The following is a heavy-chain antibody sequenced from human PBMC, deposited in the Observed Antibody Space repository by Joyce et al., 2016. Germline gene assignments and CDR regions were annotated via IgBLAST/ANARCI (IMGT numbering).Heavy chain of an antibody. Sequence: EVQLLASGGDLVQPGGSLRLSCVVSGFNFINSGMNWVRQAPGNGLEWVSAISGGGGATYYADSVKGRFTISRDNVRNTLYLQMNNLRLEDTAVYYCAKEIRRAPSPSTMIQGRWGQGTLVTVSS. CDR2: ISGGGGAT. CDR3: AKEIRRAPSPSTMIQGR. CDR1: GFNFINSG. V-gene: IGHV3-23*01. D-gene: IGHD3-10*01. J-gene: IGHJ1*01.